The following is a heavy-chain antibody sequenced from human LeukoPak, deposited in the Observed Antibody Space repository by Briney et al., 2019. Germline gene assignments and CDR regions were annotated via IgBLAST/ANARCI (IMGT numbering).Heavy chain of an antibody. D-gene: IGHD5-18*01. CDR2: ISSSSSYT. Sequence: GGSLRLSCAASGFTFSDYYMSWIRQAPGKGLEWVSYISSSSSYTNYADSVKRRFTISRDNAKNSLYLQMNSLRAEDTAVYYCAPGTYSYGYLFDYWGQGTLVTVSS. CDR3: APGTYSYGYLFDY. V-gene: IGHV3-11*06. J-gene: IGHJ4*02. CDR1: GFTFSDYY.